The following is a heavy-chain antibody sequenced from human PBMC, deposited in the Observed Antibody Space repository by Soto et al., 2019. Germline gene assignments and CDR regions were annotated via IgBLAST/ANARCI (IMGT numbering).Heavy chain of an antibody. CDR3: ARGGSGSYFLDY. Sequence: EVQLVESGGGLVKPGGSLRLSCAASGFTFSTYSVNWVRQAPGKGLEWVSSISSGSGYIYYADSVKGRFTISRDNAKNSLYLQMNSLRADDMAVYYCARGGSGSYFLDYWGQGTLVTVSS. CDR2: ISSGSGYI. V-gene: IGHV3-21*01. CDR1: GFTFSTYS. J-gene: IGHJ4*02. D-gene: IGHD1-26*01.